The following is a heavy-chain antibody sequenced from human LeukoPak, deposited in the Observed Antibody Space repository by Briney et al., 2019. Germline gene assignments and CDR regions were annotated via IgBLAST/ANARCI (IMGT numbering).Heavy chain of an antibody. V-gene: IGHV1-18*01. CDR3: ARDVWSYGSSGYYFNWFDP. CDR1: GYTFTSYG. J-gene: IGHJ5*02. CDR2: ISAYNGNT. D-gene: IGHD3-22*01. Sequence: ASVKVSCKASGYTFTSYGISWVRQAPGQGLEWMGWISAYNGNTNYAQKLQGRVTMTTDTSTSTAYMELRSLRSDDTAVYYCARDVWSYGSSGYYFNWFDPWGQGTLVTVSS.